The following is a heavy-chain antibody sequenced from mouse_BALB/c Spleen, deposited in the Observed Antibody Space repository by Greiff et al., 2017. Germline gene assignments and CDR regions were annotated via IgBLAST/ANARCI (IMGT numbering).Heavy chain of an antibody. CDR2: IDPANGNT. CDR3: APTGAWFAY. V-gene: IGHV14-3*02. CDR1: GFNIKDTY. J-gene: IGHJ3*01. Sequence: EVQLVESGAELVKPGASVKLSCTASGFNIKDTYMHWVKQRPEQGLEWIGRIDPANGNTKYDPKFQGKATITADTSSNTAYLQLSSLTSEDTAVYYCAPTGAWFAYWGQGTLVTVSA. D-gene: IGHD4-1*02.